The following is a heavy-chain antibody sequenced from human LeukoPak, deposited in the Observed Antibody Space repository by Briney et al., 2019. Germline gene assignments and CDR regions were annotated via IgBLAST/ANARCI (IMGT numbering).Heavy chain of an antibody. CDR2: INPNSGGT. CDR3: ARDLTIFGGVNDPLIRGH. CDR1: GYTSTGFY. Sequence: ASVKVSCKASGYTSTGFYMHWVRQAPGQGLEWMGWINPNSGGTNYAQNFQGRVTMTRDTSISTAYMELSRLRSDDTAVYYCARDLTIFGGVNDPLIRGHWGQGTLVTVSS. D-gene: IGHD3-3*01. V-gene: IGHV1-2*02. J-gene: IGHJ4*02.